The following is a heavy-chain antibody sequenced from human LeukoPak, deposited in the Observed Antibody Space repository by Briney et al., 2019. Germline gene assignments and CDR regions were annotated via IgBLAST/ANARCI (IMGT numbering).Heavy chain of an antibody. Sequence: ASVKVSCKASGYTFTGYYMHWVRQAPGQGLEWMGRINPNSGGTNYAQKFQGRVTMTRDTSISTAYMELSRLRSDDTAVYYCAGVTHYYDSSGYDYWGQGTLVTVSS. CDR1: GYTFTGYY. D-gene: IGHD3-22*01. CDR3: AGVTHYYDSSGYDY. V-gene: IGHV1-2*06. CDR2: INPNSGGT. J-gene: IGHJ4*02.